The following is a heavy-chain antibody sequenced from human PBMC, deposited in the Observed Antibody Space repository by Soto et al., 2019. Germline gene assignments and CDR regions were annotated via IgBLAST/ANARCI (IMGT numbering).Heavy chain of an antibody. CDR3: ARSQPNIAAACTQAIDY. J-gene: IGHJ4*02. D-gene: IGHD6-13*01. CDR2: IWYDGSNK. Sequence: QVQLVESGGGVVQPGRSLRLSCAASGFTFSSYGMHWVRQAPGKGLEWVAVIWYDGSNKYYADSVKGRFTISRDNSKNTLYLQMNSLRAEDTAVYYCARSQPNIAAACTQAIDYWGQGTLVTVSS. CDR1: GFTFSSYG. V-gene: IGHV3-33*01.